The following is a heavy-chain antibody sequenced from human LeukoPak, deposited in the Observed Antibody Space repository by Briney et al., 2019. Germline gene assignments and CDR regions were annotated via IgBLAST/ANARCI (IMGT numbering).Heavy chain of an antibody. CDR1: GGSISSSSYY. J-gene: IGHJ3*02. CDR3: ARRKGAFDI. CDR2: IYYSGSI. V-gene: IGHV4-39*01. Sequence: PSETLSLTCTVSGGSISSSSYYWGWIRQPPGKGLEWIGSIYYSGSIYYNPSLKSRVTISVDTSKNQFSLKLSSVTAADTAVYYCARRKGAFDIWGQGTMVTVSS.